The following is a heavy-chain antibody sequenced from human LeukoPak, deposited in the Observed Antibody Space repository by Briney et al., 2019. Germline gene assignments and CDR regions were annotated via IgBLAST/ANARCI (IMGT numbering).Heavy chain of an antibody. CDR1: GGSFSGYY. D-gene: IGHD3-9*01. Sequence: SETLSLTCAVYGGSFSGYYWSWIRQPPGKGLEWIGEINHSGSTNYNPSLKSRVTISVDTSKNQFSLKLSSVTAADTAVYYCARDIPYDILTGDNMFDYWGQGTLVTVSS. V-gene: IGHV4-34*01. J-gene: IGHJ4*02. CDR2: INHSGST. CDR3: ARDIPYDILTGDNMFDY.